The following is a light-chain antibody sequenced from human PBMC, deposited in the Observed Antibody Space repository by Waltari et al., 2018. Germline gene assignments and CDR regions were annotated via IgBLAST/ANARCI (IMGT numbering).Light chain of an antibody. Sequence: EIVVTQSPATLSVPPGERATLSCRASQSVGSNLAWYQQKPGQAPRLLTYGASTRATGIPARFSGSGSGTEFTLTISSLQSEDFAVYYCQQSGSSPPYTFGQGTKLEI. CDR3: QQSGSSPPYT. J-gene: IGKJ2*01. CDR2: GAS. CDR1: QSVGSN. V-gene: IGKV3-15*01.